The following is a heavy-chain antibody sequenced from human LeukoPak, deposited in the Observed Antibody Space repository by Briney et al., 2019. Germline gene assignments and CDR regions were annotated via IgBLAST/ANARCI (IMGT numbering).Heavy chain of an antibody. CDR1: GFTFDDYA. Sequence: GGSLRLSCAASGFTFDDYAMHWVRQAPGKGLQWISSVNWVGGTSSCADSVRGRFTVSRDNTKGSLYLQMHSLRSEDTALYYCAKDRQYGDYGGGDFFDSWGQGTLVTVSS. CDR2: VNWVGGTS. D-gene: IGHD4-17*01. J-gene: IGHJ4*02. V-gene: IGHV3-43D*03. CDR3: AKDRQYGDYGGGDFFDS.